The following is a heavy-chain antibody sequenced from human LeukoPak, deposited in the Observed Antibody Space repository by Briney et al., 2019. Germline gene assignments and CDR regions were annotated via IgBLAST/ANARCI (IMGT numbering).Heavy chain of an antibody. CDR1: GGSISSDY. J-gene: IGHJ5*02. Sequence: TSETLSLTCTVSGGSISSDYWSWIRQSPGRGLEYIGYISSTGDTNYNPSLKSRATMSVDTSKNQFSLKVSSVTAADTAVYYCARDSNSEVDPWGQGTLVTVSS. V-gene: IGHV4-59*12. CDR3: ARDSNSEVDP. CDR2: ISSTGDT. D-gene: IGHD2/OR15-2a*01.